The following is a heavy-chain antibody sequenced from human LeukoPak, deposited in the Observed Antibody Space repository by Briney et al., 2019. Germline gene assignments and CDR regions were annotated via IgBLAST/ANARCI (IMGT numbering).Heavy chain of an antibody. CDR3: ARGSGSFQIFDY. CDR2: ITSSSTTI. J-gene: IGHJ4*02. D-gene: IGHD1-26*01. Sequence: GGSLRLSCAASGFTLSSYRMNWVRQAPGKGLEWVSYITSSSTTIYYADSVKGRFTISRDNAKNSLFLQMNSLRAEDTAVYYCARGSGSFQIFDYWGQGTLVTVSS. V-gene: IGHV3-48*04. CDR1: GFTLSSYR.